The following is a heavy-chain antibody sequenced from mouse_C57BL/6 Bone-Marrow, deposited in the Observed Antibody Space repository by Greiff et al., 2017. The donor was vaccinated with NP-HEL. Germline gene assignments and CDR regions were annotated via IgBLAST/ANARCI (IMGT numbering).Heavy chain of an antibody. CDR3: ARGGVWLRRDAY. D-gene: IGHD2-2*01. V-gene: IGHV5-6*01. Sequence: EVQGVESGGDLVKPGGSLKLSCAASGFTFSSYGMSWVRQTPDKRLEWVATISSGGSYTYYPDSVKGRFTISRDNAKNTLYLQMSSLKSEDTAMYYCARGGVWLRRDAYWGQGTLVTVSA. CDR2: ISSGGSYT. CDR1: GFTFSSYG. J-gene: IGHJ3*01.